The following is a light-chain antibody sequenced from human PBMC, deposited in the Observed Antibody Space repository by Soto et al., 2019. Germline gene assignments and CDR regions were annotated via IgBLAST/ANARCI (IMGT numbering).Light chain of an antibody. CDR1: QHIRSW. CDR3: QQVNSFPLT. Sequence: DIQMTQSPSFVSASVGDRVTITCRASQHIRSWVAWFQQKPGTAPKLLIYGASTLQSGVPSRFSGSGSGTDFTLSISSLRPEDFATYYCQQVNSFPLTFGGGTKVDIK. CDR2: GAS. V-gene: IGKV1-12*01. J-gene: IGKJ4*01.